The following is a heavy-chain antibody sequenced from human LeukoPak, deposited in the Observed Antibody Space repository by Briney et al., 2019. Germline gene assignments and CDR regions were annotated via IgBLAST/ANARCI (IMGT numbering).Heavy chain of an antibody. CDR3: ARGRYGDGVDAEYFQH. J-gene: IGHJ1*01. D-gene: IGHD4-17*01. CDR1: GFTFSSYS. Sequence: GGSLRLSCAASGFTFSSYSMNWVRQPPGKGLEWVSSISSSSSYIYYADSVKGRFTISRDNAKNSLYLQMNSLRAEDTAVYYCARGRYGDGVDAEYFQHWGQGTLVTVSS. V-gene: IGHV3-21*01. CDR2: ISSSSSYI.